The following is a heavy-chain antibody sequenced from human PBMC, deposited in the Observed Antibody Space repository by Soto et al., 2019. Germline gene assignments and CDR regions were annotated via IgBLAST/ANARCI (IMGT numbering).Heavy chain of an antibody. D-gene: IGHD3-10*01. Sequence: LSLTCTVSGGSISSYYWSWIRQPAGKGLEWIGRIYTSGSTNYSPSLKSRVTMSVDTSKNQFSLKLSSVTAADTAVYYCAREDVLLWFGEWILWGQGTLVTVSS. CDR1: GGSISSYY. V-gene: IGHV4-4*07. CDR3: AREDVLLWFGEWIL. CDR2: IYTSGST. J-gene: IGHJ4*02.